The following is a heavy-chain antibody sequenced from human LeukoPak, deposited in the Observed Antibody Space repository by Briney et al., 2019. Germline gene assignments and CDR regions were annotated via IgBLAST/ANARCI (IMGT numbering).Heavy chain of an antibody. CDR2: ISYDGSNK. Sequence: GGSLRLSCAASGFTLSSYGMHWVRQAPGKGLEWVAVISYDGSNKYYADSVKGRFTISRDNSKNTLYLQMNSLRAEDTAVYYCAKGPLPPGYGMDVWGQGTTVTVSS. CDR1: GFTLSSYG. CDR3: AKGPLPPGYGMDV. J-gene: IGHJ6*02. V-gene: IGHV3-30*18.